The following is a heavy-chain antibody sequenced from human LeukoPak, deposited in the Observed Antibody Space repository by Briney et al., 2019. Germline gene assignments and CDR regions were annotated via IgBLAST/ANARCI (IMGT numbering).Heavy chain of an antibody. Sequence: PGGSLRLSCAASGFTVSSSFMSWVRQVPGKGLEWVSVVYRGGGTDYADSVKGRFAISTDNSENTLYLQMNSLRAEDTAVYYCARDKGTTCIDNWGQGALVTVSS. CDR2: VYRGGGT. J-gene: IGHJ4*02. CDR3: ARDKGTTCIDN. CDR1: GFTVSSSF. D-gene: IGHD4-17*01. V-gene: IGHV3-53*01.